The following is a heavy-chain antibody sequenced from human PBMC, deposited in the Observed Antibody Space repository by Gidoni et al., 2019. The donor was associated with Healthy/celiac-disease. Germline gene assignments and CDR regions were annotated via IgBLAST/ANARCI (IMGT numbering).Heavy chain of an antibody. V-gene: IGHV1-69*01. Sequence: QVQLVQSGAEGKKPGSSVKVYGTASGGTFSSSAISWVRRSPGQGLESMGAIIPTFGTATYAQKFQGRVTITADESTRTAYMELSSLRSEDTAVYYCARDPPAGGNEGDYWGQGTLVTVSS. CDR3: ARDPPAGGNEGDY. D-gene: IGHD2-15*01. J-gene: IGHJ4*02. CDR2: IIPTFGTA. CDR1: GGTFSSSA.